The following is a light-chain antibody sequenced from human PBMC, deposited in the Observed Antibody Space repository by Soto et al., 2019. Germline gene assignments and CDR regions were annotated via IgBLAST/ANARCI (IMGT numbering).Light chain of an antibody. CDR3: QQSYSTPYT. Sequence: EIVLTQSPSTLSLSPGERATLSCRASQSVSSNYLAWYQQKPGQAPRLLAYGASSRATGIPDRLSGSGSGADFTLTISSLQPEDFATYYCQQSYSTPYTFGQGTRLEI. V-gene: IGKV3D-20*02. CDR1: QSVSSNY. J-gene: IGKJ5*01. CDR2: GAS.